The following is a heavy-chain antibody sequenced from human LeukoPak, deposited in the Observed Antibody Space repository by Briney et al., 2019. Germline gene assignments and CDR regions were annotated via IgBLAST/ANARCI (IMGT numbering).Heavy chain of an antibody. CDR3: AKEDTGAYYYYYGMDV. Sequence: GGSLRLSCTASGFTFGDYTMSWFRQAPGKGLEWVAVISYDGSNKYYADSVKGRFTISRDNSKNTLYLQMNSLRAEDTAVYYCAKEDTGAYYYYYGMDVWGQGTTVTVSS. J-gene: IGHJ6*02. CDR1: GFTFGDYT. CDR2: ISYDGSNK. V-gene: IGHV3-30*04. D-gene: IGHD1-1*01.